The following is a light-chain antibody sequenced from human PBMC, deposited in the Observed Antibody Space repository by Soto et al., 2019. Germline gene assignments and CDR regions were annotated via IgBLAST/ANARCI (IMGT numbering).Light chain of an antibody. CDR2: GAY. CDR3: QQYSVSPLT. Sequence: EIVLTQAPGTLSLSPGERATLSCRASNSIKDIYVAWYQQRPGQSPRLIIYGAYKRATGIPDRFSGSGSGTDFTLTIRRLEPEDFAGYYCQQYSVSPLTFGGGTKVEIK. V-gene: IGKV3-20*01. CDR1: NSIKDIY. J-gene: IGKJ4*01.